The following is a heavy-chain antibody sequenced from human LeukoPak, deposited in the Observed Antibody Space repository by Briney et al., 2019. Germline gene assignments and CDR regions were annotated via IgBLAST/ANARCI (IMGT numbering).Heavy chain of an antibody. CDR3: AKDWSPASGRGGYFDY. D-gene: IGHD6-13*01. CDR2: IRYDGSNK. V-gene: IGHV3-30*02. J-gene: IGHJ4*02. Sequence: PGGSLRLSCAASGFIFSSYGMHWVRQAPGKGLEWVAFIRYDGSNKYYADSVKGRFTISRDNSKNTLYLQMNSLRAEDTAVYYCAKDWSPASGRGGYFDYWGLGTLVTVSS. CDR1: GFIFSSYG.